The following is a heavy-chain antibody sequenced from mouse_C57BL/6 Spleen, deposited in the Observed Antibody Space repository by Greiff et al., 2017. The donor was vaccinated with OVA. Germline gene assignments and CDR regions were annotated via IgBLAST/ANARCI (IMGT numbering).Heavy chain of an antibody. V-gene: IGHV1-80*01. CDR2: IYPGDGDT. CDR3: ARDYYGSSSFDY. Sequence: VKVVEPGAELVKPGASVKISCKASGYAFSSYWMNWVKQRPGKGLEWIGQIYPGDGDTNYNGKFKGKATLTADKSSSPAYMQLSSLTSEDSAVYFCARDYYGSSSFDYWGQGTTLTVSS. J-gene: IGHJ2*01. D-gene: IGHD1-1*01. CDR1: GYAFSSYW.